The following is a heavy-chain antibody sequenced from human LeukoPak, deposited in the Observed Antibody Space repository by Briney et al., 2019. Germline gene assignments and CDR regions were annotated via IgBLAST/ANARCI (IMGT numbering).Heavy chain of an antibody. Sequence: GGSLRLSCAASGFTFSSYSMNWVRQAPGKGLEWVSSISSSSSYIYYADSVKGRFTISRDNAKNSLYLQMNSLRAEDTAVYYCAREEEGYYYDSSGYSAQPTDYWGQGTLVTVSP. D-gene: IGHD3-22*01. CDR2: ISSSSSYI. CDR3: AREEEGYYYDSSGYSAQPTDY. J-gene: IGHJ4*02. V-gene: IGHV3-21*01. CDR1: GFTFSSYS.